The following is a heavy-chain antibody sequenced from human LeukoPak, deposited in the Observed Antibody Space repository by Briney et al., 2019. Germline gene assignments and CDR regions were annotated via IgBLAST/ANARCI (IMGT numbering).Heavy chain of an antibody. V-gene: IGHV1-46*01. J-gene: IGHJ5*02. CDR1: AYTFISYL. CDR3: ARDLGLRGVTNWFDP. D-gene: IGHD3-10*01. CDR2: IDPSGGST. Sequence: GASVKVSCKASAYTFISYLMHWVRQAPGQGLEWMGIIDPSGGSTGYAQKFQGRVTMTRDTSTGTVYMELSSLRSEDTALYYCARDLGLRGVTNWFDPWGQGTLVTVSS.